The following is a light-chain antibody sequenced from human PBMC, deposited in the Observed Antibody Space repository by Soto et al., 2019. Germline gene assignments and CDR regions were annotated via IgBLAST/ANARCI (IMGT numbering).Light chain of an antibody. J-gene: IGKJ1*01. Sequence: DIQMTQSPSALSASVGDRVTITCRASQSVSNWLAWYRQKPGEAPKLLIYEWSTLARGVPSRFSGSGSGTEVTLTISSLQPDDFATFYCQQYDTYSRTFGQGTKVEVK. CDR2: EWS. V-gene: IGKV1-5*03. CDR3: QQYDTYSRT. CDR1: QSVSNW.